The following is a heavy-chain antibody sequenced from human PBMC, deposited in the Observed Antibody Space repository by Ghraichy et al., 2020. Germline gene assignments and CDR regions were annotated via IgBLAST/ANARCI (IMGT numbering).Heavy chain of an antibody. D-gene: IGHD6-19*01. CDR1: GFSLSTRGVG. V-gene: IGHV2-5*01. CDR2: IYWNDDE. Sequence: SGPTLVKPTQTLTLTCTFSGFSLSTRGVGVGWIRQPPGKALEWLALIYWNDDERYSPSLKSRLTITKDTSKNQVVLTMTNMDPVDTATYYCAHSRVAGGYNWFDPWGQGTLVTVSS. J-gene: IGHJ5*02. CDR3: AHSRVAGGYNWFDP.